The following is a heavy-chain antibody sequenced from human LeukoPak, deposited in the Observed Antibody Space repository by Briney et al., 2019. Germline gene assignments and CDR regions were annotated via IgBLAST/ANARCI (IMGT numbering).Heavy chain of an antibody. CDR3: AREGIHYDYVWGSYRVPFDY. CDR1: GGSISSYY. J-gene: IGHJ4*02. CDR2: IYYSGST. V-gene: IGHV4-59*01. D-gene: IGHD3-16*02. Sequence: SETLSLTCTVSGGSISSYYWSWIRQPPGKGLEWIGYIYYSGSTNYNPSLKSQVTISVDTSKNQFSLKLSSVTAADTAVYYCAREGIHYDYVWGSYRVPFDYWGQGTLVTVSS.